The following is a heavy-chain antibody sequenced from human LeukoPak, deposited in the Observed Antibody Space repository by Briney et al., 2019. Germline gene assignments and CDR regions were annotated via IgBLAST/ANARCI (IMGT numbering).Heavy chain of an antibody. CDR2: INAGNGDT. CDR1: GYTFPGYN. Sequence: GASVKVSCKASGYTFPGYNIHWMRRAPGQRPEWIGWINAGNGDTKSSQKFQGRVTISRDTIASTVYVDLSSLRSEDTAVYYCAGLGVNNYFDYWGQGTLVTVSS. J-gene: IGHJ4*02. D-gene: IGHD3-10*01. V-gene: IGHV1-3*01. CDR3: AGLGVNNYFDY.